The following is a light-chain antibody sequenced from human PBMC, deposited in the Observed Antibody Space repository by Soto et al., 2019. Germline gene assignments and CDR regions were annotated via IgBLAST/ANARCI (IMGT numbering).Light chain of an antibody. CDR1: SSDVGAYKY. CDR3: TSYVGNEIWV. J-gene: IGLJ3*02. CDR2: EVT. V-gene: IGLV2-8*01. Sequence: QSALTQPPSASGSPGQSVTISCTGTSSDVGAYKYVSWYQQYPGKAPKLMIYEVTKRPSGVPDRFSGSKSGNTASLTVSGLQAEDEADYYCTSYVGNEIWVVGGGTKVTVL.